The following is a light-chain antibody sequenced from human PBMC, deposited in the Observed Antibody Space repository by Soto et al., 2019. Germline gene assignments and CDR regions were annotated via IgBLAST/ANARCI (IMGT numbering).Light chain of an antibody. V-gene: IGLV2-14*01. CDR2: DVS. J-gene: IGLJ6*01. CDR3: SSFSVASPL. Sequence: QSALTQPASMSGSPGQSVTISCAGTSSDIGGYNYVSWYQHHPGTAPKLIIYDVSSRPSGVSHRFSASKSGNTASLTISGXQAEDEADYYCSSFSVASPLFGTGTKVTVL. CDR1: SSDIGGYNY.